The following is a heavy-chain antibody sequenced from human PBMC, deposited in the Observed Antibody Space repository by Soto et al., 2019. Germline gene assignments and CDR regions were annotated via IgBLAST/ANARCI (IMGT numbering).Heavy chain of an antibody. V-gene: IGHV4-34*01. CDR1: GGSFSGYY. D-gene: IGHD2-2*02. CDR2: INHSGST. J-gene: IGHJ6*02. CDR3: ARHVLVPAAIGGMDV. Sequence: SETLSLTCAVYGGSFSGYYWSWIRQPPGKGLEWIGEINHSGSTNYNPSLKSRVTISVDTSKNQFSLKLSSVTAADTAVYYCARHVLVPAAIGGMDVWGQGTTVTVSS.